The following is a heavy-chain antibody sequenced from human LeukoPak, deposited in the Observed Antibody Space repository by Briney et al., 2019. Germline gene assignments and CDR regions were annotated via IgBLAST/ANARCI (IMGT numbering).Heavy chain of an antibody. J-gene: IGHJ1*01. CDR2: IIPIFGTA. D-gene: IGHD3-10*02. CDR3: ARGGQGYYVPFQH. CDR1: GYTFTSYG. V-gene: IGHV1-69*13. Sequence: SVKVSCKASGYTFTSYGISWVRQAPGQGLEWMGGIIPIFGTANYAQKFQGRVTITADESTSTAYMELSSLRSEDTAVYYCARGGQGYYVPFQHWGQGTLVTVSS.